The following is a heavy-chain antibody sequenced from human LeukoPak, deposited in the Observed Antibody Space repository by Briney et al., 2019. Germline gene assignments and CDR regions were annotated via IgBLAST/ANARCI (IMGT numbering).Heavy chain of an antibody. CDR2: IKQDGSEK. CDR1: GFTFNSNW. J-gene: IGHJ4*02. V-gene: IGHV3-7*01. Sequence: GGSLRLSCVASGFTFNSNWMSWVRQAPGEGLEWVANIKQDGSEKYYVDSVKGRFTISRDNAENSVSLQMNSLRAEDTAVYYCARDKYYDRYFDSWGQGILVTVSS. CDR3: ARDKYYDRYFDS. D-gene: IGHD3-16*01.